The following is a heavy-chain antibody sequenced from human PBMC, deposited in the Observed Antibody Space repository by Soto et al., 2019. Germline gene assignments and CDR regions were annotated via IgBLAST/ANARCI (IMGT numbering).Heavy chain of an antibody. Sequence: QLQLQESGPGLVKPSETLSLTCTVSGGSISSSSYYWGWIRQPPGKGLEWIGSIYYSGSTHYNPSLHSRVTISVDPSQNHFPLKLSSVTAADTAVYYCARHCEGFVELLGYFDYWGQGTLVTVSS. J-gene: IGHJ4*02. CDR3: ARHCEGFVELLGYFDY. CDR1: GGSISSSSYY. V-gene: IGHV4-39*01. D-gene: IGHD3-10*01. CDR2: IYYSGST.